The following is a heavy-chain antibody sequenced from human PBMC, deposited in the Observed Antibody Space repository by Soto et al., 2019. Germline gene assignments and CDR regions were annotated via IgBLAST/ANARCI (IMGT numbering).Heavy chain of an antibody. V-gene: IGHV6-1*01. D-gene: IGHD3-3*01. CDR3: ARGPVGPKSSKDAFDI. CDR1: GDSVSSNSAA. CDR2: TYYRSKWYN. J-gene: IGHJ3*02. Sequence: SQTLSLTCAISGDSVSSNSAAWNWIRQSPSRGLEWLGRTYYRSKWYNDYAVSVKSRITINPDTSKNQFSLQLNSVTPEDTAVYYCARGPVGPKSSKDAFDIWGKGTMVTVS.